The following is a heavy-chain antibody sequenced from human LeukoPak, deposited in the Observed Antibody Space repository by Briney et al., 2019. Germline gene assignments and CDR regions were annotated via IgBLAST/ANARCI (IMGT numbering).Heavy chain of an antibody. Sequence: PSETLSLTXTVSGGSISSGSYYWSWIRQPAGKGLEWIGRIYTSGSTNYNPSLKSRVTISVDTSNNQFSLKLSSVTAADTAVYYCARDGSHGYSSSFYYYYYMDVWGKGTTVTVSS. V-gene: IGHV4-61*02. J-gene: IGHJ6*03. CDR3: ARDGSHGYSSSFYYYYYMDV. CDR2: IYTSGST. D-gene: IGHD6-13*01. CDR1: GGSISSGSYY.